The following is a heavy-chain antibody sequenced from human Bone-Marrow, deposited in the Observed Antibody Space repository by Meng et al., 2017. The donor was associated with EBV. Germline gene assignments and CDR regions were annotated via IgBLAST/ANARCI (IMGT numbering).Heavy chain of an antibody. CDR3: ARIDGDNWFAP. V-gene: IGHV4-59*01. CDR1: GGSLSNDC. CDR2: ISYRGST. D-gene: IGHD3-10*01. Sequence: GQSRGFGRRLVKPSGTLSLKFSVLGGSLSNDCWSWIRQPPGKGLEWIGYISYRGSTEYNPFLKGRVTMSVNTSRKQFSLNLRSVTTADTAVYYCARIDGDNWFAPWGQGTLVTVSS. J-gene: IGHJ5*02.